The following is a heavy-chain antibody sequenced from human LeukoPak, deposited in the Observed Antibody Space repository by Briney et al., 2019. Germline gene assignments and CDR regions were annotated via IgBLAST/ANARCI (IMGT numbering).Heavy chain of an antibody. V-gene: IGHV4-59*01. D-gene: IGHD3-9*01. Sequence: SETLSLTCTVSGGSISSYYWSWIRQPPGKGLECIGYIYYSGSTNYNPSLKSRVTISVDTSKNQFSLKLSSVTAADTAVYYCARDLNFDTNWFDPWGQGTLVTVSS. CDR2: IYYSGST. J-gene: IGHJ5*02. CDR3: ARDLNFDTNWFDP. CDR1: GGSISSYY.